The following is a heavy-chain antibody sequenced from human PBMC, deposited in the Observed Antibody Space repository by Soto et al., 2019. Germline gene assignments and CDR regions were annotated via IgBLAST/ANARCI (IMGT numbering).Heavy chain of an antibody. D-gene: IGHD3-10*01. J-gene: IGHJ3*02. CDR2: IWYDGSNK. V-gene: IGHV3-33*01. CDR3: ARDLAGDYGALDT. CDR1: GFSFSSYG. Sequence: PGGSLRLSCAPSGFSFSSYGIHWARQAPGKGLEWVAVIWYDGSNKVYADSVKGHFTISRDNSKNTLYLQMNSLRAEDTAVYYCARDLAGDYGALDTWGQGTMVTVSS.